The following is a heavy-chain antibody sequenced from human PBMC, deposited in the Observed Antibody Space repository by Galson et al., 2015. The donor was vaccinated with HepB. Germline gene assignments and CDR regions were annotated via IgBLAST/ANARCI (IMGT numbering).Heavy chain of an antibody. CDR3: ARVDKGIREGAFDI. CDR1: GFTFSSYA. CDR2: ISYDGSNK. V-gene: IGHV3-30-3*01. Sequence: SLRLSCAASGFTFSSYAMHWVRQAPGKGLEWVAVISYDGSNKYYADSVKGRFTISRDNSKNTLYLQMNSLRAEDTAVYYCARVDKGIREGAFDIWGQGTMVTVSS. J-gene: IGHJ3*02. D-gene: IGHD3-3*02.